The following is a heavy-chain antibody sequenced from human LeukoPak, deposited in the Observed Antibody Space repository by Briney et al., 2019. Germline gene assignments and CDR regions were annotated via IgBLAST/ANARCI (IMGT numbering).Heavy chain of an antibody. CDR1: GFTFSSYS. J-gene: IGHJ4*02. V-gene: IGHV3-21*04. Sequence: GGSLRLSCAASGFAASGFTFSSYSMTWVRQAPGKGLEWVSSIGSGSVYIYYADSVKGRFTTSRDDAKHSLYLQMNSLRAEDTAIYYCAKGAYDYIEIGYFDSWGQGTLVTVSS. CDR3: AKGAYDYIEIGYFDS. CDR2: IGSGSVYI. D-gene: IGHD5-12*01.